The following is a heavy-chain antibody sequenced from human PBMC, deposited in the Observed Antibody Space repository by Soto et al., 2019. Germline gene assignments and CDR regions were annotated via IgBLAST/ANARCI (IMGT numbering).Heavy chain of an antibody. CDR1: GGSISSYY. J-gene: IGHJ5*02. CDR3: ARRLSYGSGSYYGNWFDP. D-gene: IGHD3-10*01. V-gene: IGHV4-59*01. Sequence: SETLSLTCTVSGGSISSYYWSWIRQPPGKGLEWIGYIYYGGSTNYNPSLKSRVTISVDTSKNQFSLKLSSVTAADTAVYYCARRLSYGSGSYYGNWFDPWGQGTLVTVSS. CDR2: IYYGGST.